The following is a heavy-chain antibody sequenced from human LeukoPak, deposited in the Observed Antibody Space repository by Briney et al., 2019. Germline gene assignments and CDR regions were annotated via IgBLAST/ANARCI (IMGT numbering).Heavy chain of an antibody. CDR1: GYTFTGYY. Sequence: GASVKVSCKASGYTFTGYYMHWVRQAPGQGLEWMGWINPNSGGTNYAQKFQGRVTMIRDTSISTAYMELSRLRSDDTAVYYCARPESPYTANFDYWGQGTLVTVSS. CDR3: ARPESPYTANFDY. CDR2: INPNSGGT. V-gene: IGHV1-2*02. D-gene: IGHD5-18*01. J-gene: IGHJ4*02.